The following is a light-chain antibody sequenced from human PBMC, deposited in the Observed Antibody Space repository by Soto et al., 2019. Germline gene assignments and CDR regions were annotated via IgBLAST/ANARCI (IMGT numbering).Light chain of an antibody. Sequence: QSALTQPPSASGSPGQSVAISCTGTSSDVGGYNYVSWYQLHPCKAPKLMIYEVNMRPSGVPDRFSGSKSGNTASLTVSGLRAEDEADYYCSSYAGSNNDVFGTGTKLTVL. CDR3: SSYAGSNNDV. CDR1: SSDVGGYNY. J-gene: IGLJ1*01. CDR2: EVN. V-gene: IGLV2-8*01.